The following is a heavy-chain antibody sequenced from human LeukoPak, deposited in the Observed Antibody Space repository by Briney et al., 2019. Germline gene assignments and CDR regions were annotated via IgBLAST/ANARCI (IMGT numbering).Heavy chain of an antibody. V-gene: IGHV5-10-1*01. CDR1: GYNFTSHW. J-gene: IGHJ4*02. CDR3: AGLRDGSLDY. CDR2: LDPSDSYT. Sequence: GESLKISCKGSGYNFTSHWISWVRRMPGKGLEWMGRLDPSDSYTNYSPSFQGHVTISADKSISTAYLQWSSLKASDTAMYYCAGLRDGSLDYWGQGTLVTVSS.